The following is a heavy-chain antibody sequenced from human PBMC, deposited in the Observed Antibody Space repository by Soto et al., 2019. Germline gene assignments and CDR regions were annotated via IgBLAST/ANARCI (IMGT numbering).Heavy chain of an antibody. CDR2: ISGGGSYI. D-gene: IGHD2-2*01. J-gene: IGHJ6*02. CDR1: GFTFSDEN. CDR3: ARDSDCHSTSCFFPPHV. V-gene: IGHV3-21*06. Sequence: VGSLRLSCSASGFTFSDENMSWVRQVPGKGLEWVSGISGGGSYIFYADSVQGRFSISRDNPKNSLFLEMNSLRVEDTAVYYCARDSDCHSTSCFFPPHVWGQGTTVTVSS.